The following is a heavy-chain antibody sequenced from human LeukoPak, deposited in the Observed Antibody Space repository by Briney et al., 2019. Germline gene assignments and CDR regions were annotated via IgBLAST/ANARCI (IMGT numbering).Heavy chain of an antibody. CDR2: ISSSSSYI. J-gene: IGHJ6*03. D-gene: IGHD4-17*01. CDR3: ARDPYGPTDYYYYYYMDV. CDR1: GFTFNNYA. Sequence: PGGSLRLSCAASGFTFNNYAMTWVRQAPGKGLEWVSSISSSSSYIYYADSVKGRFTISRDNAKNSLYLQMNSLRAEDTAVYYCARDPYGPTDYYYYYYMDVWGKGTTVTVSS. V-gene: IGHV3-21*01.